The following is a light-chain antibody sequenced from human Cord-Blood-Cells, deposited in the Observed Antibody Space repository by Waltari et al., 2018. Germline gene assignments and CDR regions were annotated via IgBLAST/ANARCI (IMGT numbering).Light chain of an antibody. J-gene: IGKJ2*01. CDR3: QQSYSTPRT. Sequence: DIQMTQSPSPLSASVGHRATITCRASQSISSYLNWYQQKPGKAPKLLIYAASSLQSGVPSRFSGSGSGTDFTLTISSLQPEDFATYYCQQSYSTPRTFGQGTKLEIK. CDR2: AAS. CDR1: QSISSY. V-gene: IGKV1-39*01.